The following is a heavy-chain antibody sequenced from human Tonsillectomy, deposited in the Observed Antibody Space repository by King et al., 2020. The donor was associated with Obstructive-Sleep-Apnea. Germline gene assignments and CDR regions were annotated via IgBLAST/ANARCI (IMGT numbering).Heavy chain of an antibody. CDR3: ARHRGGEDSGAYGDYFDY. D-gene: IGHD4/OR15-4a*01. J-gene: IGHJ4*02. V-gene: IGHV4-59*08. Sequence: VQLQESGPGLVKPSETLSLTCTVSGGSLSNYYWSWIRQSPGKGLEWIGYMYYSGNTNYNPSLKSRVTISPDTSKIQFSLRLSSVTAADTAVYYCARHRGGEDSGAYGDYFDYWGQGALVTVSS. CDR1: GGSLSNYY. CDR2: MYYSGNT.